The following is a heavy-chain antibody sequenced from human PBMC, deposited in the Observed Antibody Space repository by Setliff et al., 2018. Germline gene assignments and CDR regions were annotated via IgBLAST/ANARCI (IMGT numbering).Heavy chain of an antibody. CDR2: IYVNGGST. D-gene: IGHD2-2*01. Sequence: PSETLSLTCSVSGDSISSGIYHWSWIRQPVGKGLEWIGRIYVNGGSTTYSPSLKSRVTISVDTSKNQFSLNLSSVIAADTAVYYCARAGYELGQYNWFDPWGQGTLVTVSS. CDR3: ARAGYELGQYNWFDP. J-gene: IGHJ5*02. V-gene: IGHV4-61*02. CDR1: GDSISSGIYH.